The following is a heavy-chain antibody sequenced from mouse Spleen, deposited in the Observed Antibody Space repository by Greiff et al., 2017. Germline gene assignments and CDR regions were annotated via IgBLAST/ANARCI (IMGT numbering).Heavy chain of an antibody. D-gene: IGHD2-10*02. V-gene: IGHV7-3*01. CDR3: ARYIKYGNLDY. CDR1: GFTFTDYY. Sequence: EVQLVESGGGLVQPGGSLSLSCAASGFTFTDYYMSWVRQPPGKALEWLGFIRNKANGYTTEYSASVKGRFTISRDNSQSILYLQMNALRAEDSATYYCARYIKYGNLDYWGQGTTLTVSS. CDR2: IRNKANGYTT. J-gene: IGHJ2*01.